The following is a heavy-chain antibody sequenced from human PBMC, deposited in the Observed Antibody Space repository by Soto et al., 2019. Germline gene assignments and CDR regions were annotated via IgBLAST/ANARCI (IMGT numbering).Heavy chain of an antibody. Sequence: QVQLVQSGAEVKKPGASVKVSCKASGYTFTSYDINWVRQATGQGLEWMGWMNPNSGNTGYAQKFQGRVTMTRNTSITTAYMELSSLRSEDTAVYYCARERSAAGTGWFDPWGQGTLVTVSS. J-gene: IGHJ5*02. CDR2: MNPNSGNT. CDR1: GYTFTSYD. V-gene: IGHV1-8*01. D-gene: IGHD6-13*01. CDR3: ARERSAAGTGWFDP.